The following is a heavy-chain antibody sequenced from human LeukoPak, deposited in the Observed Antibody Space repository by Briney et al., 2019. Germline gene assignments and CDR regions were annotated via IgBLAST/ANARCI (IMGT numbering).Heavy chain of an antibody. CDR1: SGPIYSYY. V-gene: IGHV4-4*07. J-gene: IGHJ6*03. CDR2: LYPSVGT. Sequence: SETLSLTCTVSSGPIYSYYWSWLRQPAGKGLEWIGRLYPSVGTNYNPSLKSRVTMSVDTSKNQFALKLSAVTAADTAVYFCARLKFYDSTGYSPGHYMDVWGKGITVTVSS. CDR3: ARLKFYDSTGYSPGHYMDV. D-gene: IGHD3-22*01.